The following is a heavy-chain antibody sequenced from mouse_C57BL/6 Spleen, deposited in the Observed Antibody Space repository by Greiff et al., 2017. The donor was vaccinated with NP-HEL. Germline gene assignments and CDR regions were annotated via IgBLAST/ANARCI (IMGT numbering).Heavy chain of an antibody. D-gene: IGHD2-2*01. CDR2: IHPNSGST. J-gene: IGHJ4*01. CDR3: ARWDYGSDGAMDY. V-gene: IGHV1-64*01. CDR1: GYTFTSYW. Sequence: VQLQQPGAELVKPGASVKLSCKASGYTFTSYWMHWVKQRPGQGLEWIGMIHPNSGSTNYNEKFKSKATLTVDKSSSTAYMQLSSLTSEDSAVYYCARWDYGSDGAMDYWGQGTSVTVSS.